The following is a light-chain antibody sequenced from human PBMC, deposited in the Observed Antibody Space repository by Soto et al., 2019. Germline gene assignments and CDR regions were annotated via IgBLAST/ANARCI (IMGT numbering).Light chain of an antibody. J-gene: IGLJ2*01. CDR1: RSDIGAYNF. V-gene: IGLV2-14*03. CDR2: DVN. CDR3: TSWTTSTTMI. Sequence: QSALTQPASVSGSPGQSITISCTGTRSDIGAYNFVSWYQQRPGEVPKLMLYDVNVRPSGVSNRFSGSKSGNTASLTISGLQAEDEADYYCTSWTTSTTMIFGGGTKVTVL.